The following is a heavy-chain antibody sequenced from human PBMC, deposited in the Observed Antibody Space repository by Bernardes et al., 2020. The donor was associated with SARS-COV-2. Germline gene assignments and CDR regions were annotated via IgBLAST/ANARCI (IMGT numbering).Heavy chain of an antibody. D-gene: IGHD6-13*01. Sequence: SSTLSPTCAVYGVSFSGYSWTWIRKPPGKGLEWIGEINQNGNPTYNPSLKSRVTISVDTSKNQFSLKLTSVTVADTAVYFCARIRNIAAATSRKRGVDVWSHGTTVTVSS. CDR3: ARIRNIAAATSRKRGVDV. J-gene: IGHJ6*02. CDR1: GVSFSGYS. CDR2: INQNGNP. V-gene: IGHV4-34*01.